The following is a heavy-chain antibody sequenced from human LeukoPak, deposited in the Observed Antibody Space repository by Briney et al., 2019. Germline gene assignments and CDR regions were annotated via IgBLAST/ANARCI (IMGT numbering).Heavy chain of an antibody. D-gene: IGHD6-6*01. Sequence: SETLSLTXTVSGGSISSYYWSWIRQPPGKGLEWIGYIYYSGSTNYNPSLKSRVTISVDTSKNQFSLKLSSVTAADTAVYYCARGSSSSPFDYWGQGTLVTVSS. CDR3: ARGSSSSPFDY. V-gene: IGHV4-59*01. J-gene: IGHJ4*02. CDR2: IYYSGST. CDR1: GGSISSYY.